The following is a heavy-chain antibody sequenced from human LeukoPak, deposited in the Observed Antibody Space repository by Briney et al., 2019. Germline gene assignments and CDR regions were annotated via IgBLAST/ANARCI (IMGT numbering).Heavy chain of an antibody. D-gene: IGHD3-22*01. V-gene: IGHV1-58*02. Sequence: SVKVSCKASGFTFTSSAMQWVRQARGQRLEWIGWIVVGSGNTNYAQKFQERVTITRDMSTSTAYMELSSLRSEDTAVYHCAACPWYYYDSSANFDPWGQGTLVTVSS. J-gene: IGHJ5*02. CDR3: AACPWYYYDSSANFDP. CDR2: IVVGSGNT. CDR1: GFTFTSSA.